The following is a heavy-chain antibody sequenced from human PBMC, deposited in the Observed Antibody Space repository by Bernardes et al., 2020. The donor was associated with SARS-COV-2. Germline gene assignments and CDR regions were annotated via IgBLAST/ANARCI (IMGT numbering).Heavy chain of an antibody. J-gene: IGHJ6*02. V-gene: IGHV3-48*01. CDR1: GFTFSSYS. CDR3: ARVGGDIVVVPAATAYYYGMDV. CDR2: ISSSSSTI. D-gene: IGHD2-2*01. Sequence: GGSLRLSCAASGFTFSSYSMNWVRQAPGKGLEWVSYISSSSSTIYYADSVKGRFTISRDNAKNSLYLQMNSLRAEDTAVYYCARVGGDIVVVPAATAYYYGMDVWGQGTTVTVSS.